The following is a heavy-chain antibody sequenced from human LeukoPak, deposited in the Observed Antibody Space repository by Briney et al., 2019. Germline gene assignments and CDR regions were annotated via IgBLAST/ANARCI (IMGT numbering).Heavy chain of an antibody. Sequence: PGRSLRLSCAASGFTFSSYGMHWVRQAPGKGLEWVAVIWYDGNNKYYADSVKGRFTISRDNSQNTLYLQMNNLRAEDTAVYYCARRIQLWSTEGDAFDIWGQGTMVTVSS. CDR1: GFTFSSYG. V-gene: IGHV3-33*01. CDR3: ARRIQLWSTEGDAFDI. D-gene: IGHD5-18*01. J-gene: IGHJ3*02. CDR2: IWYDGNNK.